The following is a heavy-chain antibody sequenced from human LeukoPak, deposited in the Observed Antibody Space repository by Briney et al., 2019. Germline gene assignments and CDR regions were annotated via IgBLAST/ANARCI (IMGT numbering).Heavy chain of an antibody. CDR2: IYYSGST. CDR3: ARDRSEFDY. V-gene: IGHV4-59*01. CDR1: GGSISSYY. Sequence: PSETLSLTCTVSGGSISSYYWSWIRQPPGKGLEWIGYIYYSGSTNYNPSPKSRVTISVDTSKNQFSLKLSPVTAADTAVYYCARDRSEFDYWGQGTLVTVSS. J-gene: IGHJ4*02.